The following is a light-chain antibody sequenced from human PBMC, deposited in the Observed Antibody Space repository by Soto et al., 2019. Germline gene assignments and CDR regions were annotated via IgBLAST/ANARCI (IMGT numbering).Light chain of an antibody. CDR1: QTIDSW. CDR2: KSS. Sequence: DIPTTPSPSTLSASVGDRVTITCRASQTIDSWLAWYQQRPGKPPNLLIYKSSTLASGVPSRFSGSGSGTEFTLTINSLQPDDFATYYCQQYHMYSGTVGQGTKVDIK. CDR3: QQYHMYSGT. J-gene: IGKJ1*01. V-gene: IGKV1-5*03.